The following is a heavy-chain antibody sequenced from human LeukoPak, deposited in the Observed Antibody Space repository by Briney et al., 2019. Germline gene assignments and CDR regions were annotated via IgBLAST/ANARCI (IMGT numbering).Heavy chain of an antibody. Sequence: GGSLRLSCAASGLTFSSHWMHWVRQAPGKGLVWVSRITNDGSSTTYADSVKGRFAISRDNSKNTLYLQMNSLRAEDTAVYYCATDVDVLMVYGEAGFDYWGQGTLVTVSS. V-gene: IGHV3-74*01. CDR3: ATDVDVLMVYGEAGFDY. CDR1: GLTFSSHW. J-gene: IGHJ4*02. D-gene: IGHD2-8*01. CDR2: ITNDGSST.